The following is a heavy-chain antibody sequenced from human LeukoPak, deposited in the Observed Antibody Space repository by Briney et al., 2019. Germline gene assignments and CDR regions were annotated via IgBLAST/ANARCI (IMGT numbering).Heavy chain of an antibody. V-gene: IGHV1-18*01. CDR2: ISAYNGNT. CDR1: GYTFTSYG. Sequence: ASVKVSCKASGYTFTSYGISWVRQAPGQGLEWMGWISAYNGNTNYAQKLQGRVTMTTDTSTSTAYMELRSLRSEDTAVYYCARGFVDRDYYDSSGYYYEDYWGQGTLVTVSS. CDR3: ARGFVDRDYYDSSGYYYEDY. J-gene: IGHJ4*02. D-gene: IGHD3-22*01.